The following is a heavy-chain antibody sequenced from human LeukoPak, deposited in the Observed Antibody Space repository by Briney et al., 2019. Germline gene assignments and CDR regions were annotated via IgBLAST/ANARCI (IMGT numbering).Heavy chain of an antibody. CDR3: ARGYGSGSAYFDY. CDR1: GGSFSGYY. D-gene: IGHD3-10*01. V-gene: IGHV4-34*01. J-gene: IGHJ4*02. Sequence: SETLSLTCAVYGGSFSGYYWSWIRHPQGKGLEWIGEINHSGSTNHNPSLKSRVTISVDTSKNQFSLKLSSVTAADTAVYYCARGYGSGSAYFDYWGQGTLVTVSS. CDR2: INHSGST.